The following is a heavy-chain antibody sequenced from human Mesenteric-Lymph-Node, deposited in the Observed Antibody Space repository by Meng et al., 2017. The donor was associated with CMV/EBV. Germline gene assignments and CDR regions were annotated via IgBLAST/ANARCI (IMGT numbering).Heavy chain of an antibody. CDR2: IRFDGTYK. J-gene: IGHJ5*02. Sequence: GESLKISCVASEFSFSNFGMHWVRQAPGKGLEWMAFIRFDGTYKYYADSVKGRFTISRDDSKSIAYLQMNSLKAEDTAMYYCARVCHCTNGVCHNWFDPWGQGTLVTVSS. CDR3: ARVCHCTNGVCHNWFDP. D-gene: IGHD2-8*01. CDR1: EFSFSNFG. V-gene: IGHV3-30*02.